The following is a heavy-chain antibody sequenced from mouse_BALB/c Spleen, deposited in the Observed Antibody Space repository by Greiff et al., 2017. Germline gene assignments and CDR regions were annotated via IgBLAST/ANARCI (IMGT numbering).Heavy chain of an antibody. CDR1: GYTFTSYW. D-gene: IGHD1-1*02. CDR3: TRDGSYFDY. V-gene: IGHV1-69*02. CDR2: IYPSDSYT. Sequence: VQLQQPGAELVRPGASVKLSCKASGYTFTSYWINWVKQRPGQGLEWIGNIYPSDSYTNYNQKFKDKATLTVDKSSSTAYMQLSSPTSEDSAVYYCTRDGSYFDYWGQGTTLTVSS. J-gene: IGHJ2*01.